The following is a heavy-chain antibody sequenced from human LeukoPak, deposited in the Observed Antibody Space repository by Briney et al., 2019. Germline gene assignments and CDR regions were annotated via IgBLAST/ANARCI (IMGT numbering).Heavy chain of an antibody. D-gene: IGHD3-10*01. Sequence: PSETLSLTCTVSGGSISSYYWSWIRQPAGKGLEWIGRIYTSGSTNYNPSLKGRVTMSVDTSKNQFSLKLSSVTAADTAVYYCARASGVRGVILFDYWGQGTLVTVSS. CDR3: ARASGVRGVILFDY. V-gene: IGHV4-4*07. CDR2: IYTSGST. J-gene: IGHJ4*02. CDR1: GGSISSYY.